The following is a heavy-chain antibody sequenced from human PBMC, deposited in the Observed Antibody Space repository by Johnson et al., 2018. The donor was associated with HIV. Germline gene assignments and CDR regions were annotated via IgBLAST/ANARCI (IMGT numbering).Heavy chain of an antibody. Sequence: EVQLVESGGGVVRPGGSLRLSCAASGFTFDDYGMSWVRQAPGKGLEWVAVIYGGDSTKYTDSVKGRFTISRDNSRNMVHRQMNSLGVEDTAVYYCARDSYGDSPTFWGQGTRVTVSS. J-gene: IGHJ3*01. CDR1: GFTFDDYG. CDR2: IYGGDST. CDR3: ARDSYGDSPTF. V-gene: IGHV3-20*04. D-gene: IGHD4-17*01.